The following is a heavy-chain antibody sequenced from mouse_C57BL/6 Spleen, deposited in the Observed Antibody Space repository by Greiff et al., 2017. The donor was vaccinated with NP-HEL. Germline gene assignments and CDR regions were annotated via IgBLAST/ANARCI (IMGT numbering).Heavy chain of an antibody. V-gene: IGHV1-64*01. CDR1: GYTFTSYW. CDR3: AREEGGSSYDDYAMDY. Sequence: VQLQQPGAELVKPGASVKLSCKASGYTFTSYWMHWVKQRPGQGLEWIGMIHPNSGSTNYNEKFKSKATLTVDKSSSTAYMQLSSLTSEDSAVYYCAREEGGSSYDDYAMDYWGQGTSVTVSS. J-gene: IGHJ4*01. D-gene: IGHD1-1*01. CDR2: IHPNSGST.